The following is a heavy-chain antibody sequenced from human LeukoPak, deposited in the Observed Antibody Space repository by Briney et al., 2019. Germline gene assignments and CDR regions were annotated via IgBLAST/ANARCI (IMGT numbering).Heavy chain of an antibody. J-gene: IGHJ6*02. V-gene: IGHV1-18*01. CDR1: GYTFTSYG. D-gene: IGHD6-13*01. CDR2: ISAYNGNT. Sequence: ASVKVSCKASGYTFTSYGISWVRQASGQGLEWMGWISAYNGNTNYAQKLQGRVTMTTDTSTSTAYMELRSLRSDDTAVYYCARDVDSSSWYHYYYYYGMDVWGQGTTVTVSS. CDR3: ARDVDSSSWYHYYYYYGMDV.